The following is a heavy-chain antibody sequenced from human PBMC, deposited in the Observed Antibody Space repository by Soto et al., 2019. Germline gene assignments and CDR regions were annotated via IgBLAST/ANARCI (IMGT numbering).Heavy chain of an antibody. CDR2: IYYSGST. Sequence: SETLSLTCTVSGGSISSGGYYWSWIRQHPGKGLEWIGYIYYSGSTYYNPSLKSRVTISVDTSKNQFSLKLSSVTAADTAVYYCARDRYYYYGMDVWGQGTTVTVSS. V-gene: IGHV4-31*03. J-gene: IGHJ6*02. CDR3: ARDRYYYYGMDV. CDR1: GGSISSGGYY.